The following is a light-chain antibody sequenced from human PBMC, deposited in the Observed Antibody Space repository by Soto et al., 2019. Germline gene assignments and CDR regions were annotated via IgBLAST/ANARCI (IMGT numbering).Light chain of an antibody. J-gene: IGKJ1*01. V-gene: IGKV1-39*01. CDR3: QQGYSTHRT. CDR2: AAS. CDR1: QSISSY. Sequence: DIQMTQSPSSLSASVGDRVTITCRASQSISSYLNWYQQKPGKAPKLLIYAASSLQSGVPSRFSGSGSGTDFTLTISSLPPEDFAPYYCQQGYSTHRTFGQGTKVEIK.